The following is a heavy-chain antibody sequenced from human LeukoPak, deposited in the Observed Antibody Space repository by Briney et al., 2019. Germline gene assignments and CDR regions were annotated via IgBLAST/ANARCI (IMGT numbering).Heavy chain of an antibody. V-gene: IGHV4-59*02. Sequence: SETLSLTCTVSGASVTNYYWSWIRQSPGKGLEWIGYIYHSGKSKYNPSLKSRVTISVDTSKNQFSLKLSSVTAADTAVYYCARERGRSYGSVPYYYYYMDVWGKGTTVTVSS. D-gene: IGHD5-18*01. CDR3: ARERGRSYGSVPYYYYYMDV. J-gene: IGHJ6*03. CDR1: GASVTNYY. CDR2: IYHSGKS.